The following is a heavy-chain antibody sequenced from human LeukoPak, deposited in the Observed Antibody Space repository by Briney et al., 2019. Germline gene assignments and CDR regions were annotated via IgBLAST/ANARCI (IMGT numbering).Heavy chain of an antibody. V-gene: IGHV3-30*04. CDR2: ISSDGRNE. J-gene: IGHJ4*02. CDR3: ARGLVSGWFFDH. D-gene: IGHD6-19*01. Sequence: GGSLRLSCAASGFSFSNYAVHWVRLPPGKGLDWVTVISSDGRNEYYADSVKGRFTISGDNSKNTVYLHMNSLRAEDTAVYYCARGLVSGWFFDHWGQGTLVTVSS. CDR1: GFSFSNYA.